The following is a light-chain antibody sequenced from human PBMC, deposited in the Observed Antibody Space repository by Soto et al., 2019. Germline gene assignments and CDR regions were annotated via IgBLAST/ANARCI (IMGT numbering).Light chain of an antibody. Sequence: EIVLTQSPGTPSLSPGERVTLSCRASQSLSSGYLAWYQQKFGQAPRLLIYDASRRATGIPERFSGSGSGTDFTLSISRLEPEDFAVYYCQQYSSLWTFGQGTKVDIK. CDR2: DAS. J-gene: IGKJ1*01. V-gene: IGKV3-20*01. CDR3: QQYSSLWT. CDR1: QSLSSGY.